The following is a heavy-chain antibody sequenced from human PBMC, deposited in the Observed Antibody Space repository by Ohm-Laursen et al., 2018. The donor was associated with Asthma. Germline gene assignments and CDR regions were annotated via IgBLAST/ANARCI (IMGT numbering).Heavy chain of an antibody. Sequence: SLRLSCAASGLTINRYGLHWVRRAPGKGLEWVAFISYDENKKYYADSVKGRFTISRDNSKNTLYLQMNSLRPDDTAVYYCAKDDNSAWTHFDYWGQGTLVTVSS. CDR1: GLTINRYG. CDR2: ISYDENKK. J-gene: IGHJ4*02. D-gene: IGHD6-19*01. V-gene: IGHV3-30*18. CDR3: AKDDNSAWTHFDY.